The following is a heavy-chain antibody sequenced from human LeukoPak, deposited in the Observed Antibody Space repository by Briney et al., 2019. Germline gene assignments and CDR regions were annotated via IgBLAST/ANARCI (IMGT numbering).Heavy chain of an antibody. D-gene: IGHD3-3*01. Sequence: GGSLRLSCVTSGFTFSRYAMHWVRQAPGKGLQWVTVTSYDGSDTYYADSVKGRFTLSRDSSTNTLYLQMNSLRPEDTAVYYCAGHFGAWHYFDYWGQGTLVTVSS. J-gene: IGHJ4*02. CDR3: AGHFGAWHYFDY. V-gene: IGHV3-30*03. CDR2: TSYDGSDT. CDR1: GFTFSRYA.